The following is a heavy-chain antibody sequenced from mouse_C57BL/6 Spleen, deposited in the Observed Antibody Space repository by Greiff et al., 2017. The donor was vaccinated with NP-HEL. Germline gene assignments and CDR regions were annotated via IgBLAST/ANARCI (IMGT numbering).Heavy chain of an antibody. Sequence: DVQLQESGGGLVKPGGSLKLSCAASGFTFSDYGMHWVRQAPEKGLEWVAYISSGSSTIYYADTVKGRFTISRDNAKNTLFLQMTSLRSEDTAMYYCAMYSRAYWGKGTLVTVSA. V-gene: IGHV5-17*01. CDR2: ISSGSSTI. J-gene: IGHJ3*01. CDR1: GFTFSDYG. CDR3: AMYSRAY.